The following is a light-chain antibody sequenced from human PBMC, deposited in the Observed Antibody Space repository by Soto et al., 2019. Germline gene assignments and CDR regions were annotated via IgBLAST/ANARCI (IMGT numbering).Light chain of an antibody. CDR3: QQYENYPMT. Sequence: DSQMTQYPSTLSASIGDRVTITCRAGQSISSWLAWYQQKPGKAPKLLISKASTLQSGVPPRFSGSGSGTEFALTISSLQPDDFATYYCQQYENYPMTLGGGTKVEIK. V-gene: IGKV1-5*03. CDR1: QSISSW. CDR2: KAS. J-gene: IGKJ4*02.